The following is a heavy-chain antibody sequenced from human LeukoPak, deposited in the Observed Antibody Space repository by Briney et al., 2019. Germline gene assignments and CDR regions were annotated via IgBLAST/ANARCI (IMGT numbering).Heavy chain of an antibody. J-gene: IGHJ4*02. V-gene: IGHV4-30-2*01. CDR2: IYHSGST. CDR1: GGSISSGDYY. D-gene: IGHD6-13*01. Sequence: SQTLSLTCTVSGGSISSGDYYWSWIRQPPGKGLEWIGYIYHSGSTYYNPSLKSRVTISVDRSKNQFSLKLGSVTAADTAVYYCARVVRQQLAFDYWGQGTLVTVSS. CDR3: ARVVRQQLAFDY.